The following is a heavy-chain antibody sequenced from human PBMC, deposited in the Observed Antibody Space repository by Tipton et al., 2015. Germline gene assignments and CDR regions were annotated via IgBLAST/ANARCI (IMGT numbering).Heavy chain of an antibody. CDR2: IYYSGST. J-gene: IGHJ5*02. CDR3: ARGTSVAGTGFLDL. Sequence: TLSLTCTVSGGSISSGGYYWTWIRQHPGKGLEWIGYIYYSGSTYYNPSLKSRLTISLDMSKNQFSLKLSSVTAADTAVYYCARGTSVAGTGFLDLWGQGTPVTVSS. V-gene: IGHV4-31*03. D-gene: IGHD6-19*01. CDR1: GGSISSGGYY.